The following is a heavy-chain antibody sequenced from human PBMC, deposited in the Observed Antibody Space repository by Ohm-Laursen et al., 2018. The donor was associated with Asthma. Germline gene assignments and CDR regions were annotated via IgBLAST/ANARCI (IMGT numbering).Heavy chain of an antibody. J-gene: IGHJ4*02. V-gene: IGHV3-23*01. CDR1: GYTFSRYS. Sequence: GSLRLSCTASGYTFSRYSIHWVRQIPGKGLEWVSAISGNGGSTYYADSVKGRFTISRDNSRNTLYLQMNSLRAEDTAVYYCAKDGGLLVVVTAFPEYWGQGTLVTVSS. CDR3: AKDGGLLVVVTAFPEY. D-gene: IGHD2-21*02. CDR2: ISGNGGST.